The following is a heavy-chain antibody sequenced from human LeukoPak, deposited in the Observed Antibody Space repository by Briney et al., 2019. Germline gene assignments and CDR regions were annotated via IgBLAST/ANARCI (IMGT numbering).Heavy chain of an antibody. Sequence: GGSLRLSCAASGFTFSSYSMNWVRQAPGKGLEWVSSISSSSSYIYYADSVKGRFTISRDNAKNSLYLQMNSLRAEDTAVYYCATWNYGSDALDIWGQGTMVTVSS. CDR3: ATWNYGSDALDI. CDR1: GFTFSSYS. V-gene: IGHV3-21*01. D-gene: IGHD1-7*01. J-gene: IGHJ3*02. CDR2: ISSSSSYI.